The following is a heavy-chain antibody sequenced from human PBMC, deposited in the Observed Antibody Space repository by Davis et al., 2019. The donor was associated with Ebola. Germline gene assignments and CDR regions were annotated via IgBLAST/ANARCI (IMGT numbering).Heavy chain of an antibody. V-gene: IGHV4-34*01. J-gene: IGHJ6*03. D-gene: IGHD2-2*01. CDR2: INHSGST. CDR1: GGSFSGYY. Sequence: PSETLSLTCAVYGGSFSGYYWSWIRQPPGKGLEWIGEINHSGSTNYNPSLKSRVTISVDTSKNQFPLKLSSVTDADTAVYYCASSDIVVVPAAPAYYDYYVDVRGKGTTVTVSS. CDR3: ASSDIVVVPAAPAYYDYYVDV.